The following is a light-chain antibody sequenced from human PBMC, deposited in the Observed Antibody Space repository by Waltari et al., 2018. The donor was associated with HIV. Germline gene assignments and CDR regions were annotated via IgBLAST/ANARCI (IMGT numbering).Light chain of an antibody. V-gene: IGLV2-8*01. CDR1: RRDVGGYHY. J-gene: IGLJ3*02. CDR2: EVS. CDR3: SSYVGSNKWV. Sequence: QSALTPPPSASGSPGQSVTHSCPRTRRDVGGYHYVSWYQHHPGKAPKLTIYEVSKRPSGVPDRFAGSKSGNMASLIVSGLQAEDEADYYCSSYVGSNKWVFGGGTKLTVL.